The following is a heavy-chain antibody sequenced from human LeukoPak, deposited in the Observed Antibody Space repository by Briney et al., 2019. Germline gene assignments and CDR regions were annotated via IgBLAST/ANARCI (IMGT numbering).Heavy chain of an antibody. D-gene: IGHD4-17*01. CDR2: ISGSGGTT. CDR1: GFTFSDYA. Sequence: GGSLRLSCTASGFTFSDYAMNWVRQAPGKGLKWVSVISGSGGTTYYADSVKGRLTISRDNSKNTLYLQANSLRADDTAVYYCAKGSSRGTTMTWFDPWGPGTLVTVSS. V-gene: IGHV3-23*01. CDR3: AKGSSRGTTMTWFDP. J-gene: IGHJ5*02.